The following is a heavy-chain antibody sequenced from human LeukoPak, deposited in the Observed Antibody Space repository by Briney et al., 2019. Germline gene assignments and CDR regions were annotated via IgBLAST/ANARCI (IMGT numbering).Heavy chain of an antibody. Sequence: SETLSLTCTVSGGSISSGDYYWSWIRQPPGKGLGWIGYIYYSGSTYYNPSLKSRVTISVDTSKNQFSLKPSSVTAADTAVYYCARVLRIAVAGTPPRFNWFDPWGQGTLVTVSS. CDR3: ARVLRIAVAGTPPRFNWFDP. D-gene: IGHD6-19*01. V-gene: IGHV4-30-4*08. CDR1: GGSISSGDYY. CDR2: IYYSGST. J-gene: IGHJ5*02.